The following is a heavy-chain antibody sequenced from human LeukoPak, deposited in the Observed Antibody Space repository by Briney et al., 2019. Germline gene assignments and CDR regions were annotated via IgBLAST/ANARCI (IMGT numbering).Heavy chain of an antibody. D-gene: IGHD2-15*01. CDR3: ARPRLEYCSGGSCFDAFDI. J-gene: IGHJ3*02. CDR2: ITSSSSHI. V-gene: IGHV3-21*04. CDR1: GFSFRSYS. Sequence: GGSLRLSCAASGFSFRSYSMNWVRQAPGKGLEWVSCITSSSSHIYYAASVKGRFTISRDNSKNTLFLQMNSLTAEDTAIYSCARPRLEYCSGGSCFDAFDIWGQGTMVTVSS.